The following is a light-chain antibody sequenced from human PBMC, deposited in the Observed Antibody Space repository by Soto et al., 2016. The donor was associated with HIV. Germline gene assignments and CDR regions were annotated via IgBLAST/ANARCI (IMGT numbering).Light chain of an antibody. V-gene: IGLV3-21*03. CDR3: QVWDNSSGV. CDR1: YIASKT. J-gene: IGLJ3*02. Sequence: SYVLTQTPSVSVAPGKTASITCGGNYIASKTVNWYQQKPGQAPVLVVYDDDDRPSGIPERFSGSNSGNTATLTISRVEVEDEADYYCQVWDNSSGVFGGGTRLTVL. CDR2: DDD.